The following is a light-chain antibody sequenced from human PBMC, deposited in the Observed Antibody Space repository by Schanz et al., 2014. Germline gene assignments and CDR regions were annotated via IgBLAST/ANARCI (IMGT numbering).Light chain of an antibody. CDR3: QQYGSSPWT. CDR1: QSVSSSY. V-gene: IGKV3-20*01. Sequence: EIVLTQSPGTLSLSPGERATLSCRASQSVSSSYPAWYQQKPDQAPRLLIYGVSSRATGIPDRFSGSGSGTDFTLTIRRLEPEDFAVYYCQQYGSSPWTFGQGTKVEIK. J-gene: IGKJ1*01. CDR2: GVS.